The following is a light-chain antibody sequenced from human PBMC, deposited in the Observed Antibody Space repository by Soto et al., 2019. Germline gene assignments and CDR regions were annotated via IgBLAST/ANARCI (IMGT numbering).Light chain of an antibody. V-gene: IGKV3-15*01. J-gene: IGKJ1*01. CDR1: QSLSSN. CDR2: GAS. Sequence: EIVVTQSPATLSLSPGERATLSCRATQSLSSNLAWYQQKPGQAPRLLIYGASTRATDIPARFSGSGSGTEFTLTISSLQSEDFAVYFRQQYNNWPRTFGQGTKVEIK. CDR3: QQYNNWPRT.